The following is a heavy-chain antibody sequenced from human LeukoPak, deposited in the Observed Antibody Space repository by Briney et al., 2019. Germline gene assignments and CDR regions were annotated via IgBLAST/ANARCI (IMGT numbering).Heavy chain of an antibody. V-gene: IGHV4-34*01. CDR1: GGSFSGYY. J-gene: IGHJ4*02. D-gene: IGHD5-18*01. CDR3: ARQSRYSYGFPY. CDR2: INHSGST. Sequence: PSETLSLTCAVYGGSFSGYYWSWIRQPPGKGLEWIGEINHSGSTNYNPSLKSRVTISVDTSKNQFSLKLSSVTAADTAVYYCARQSRYSYGFPYWGQGTLVTVSS.